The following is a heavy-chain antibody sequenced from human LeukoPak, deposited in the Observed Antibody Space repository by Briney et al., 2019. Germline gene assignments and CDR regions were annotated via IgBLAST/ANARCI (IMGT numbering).Heavy chain of an antibody. CDR3: TFSSYGDHVGVDAFDV. CDR1: GFTFRSYR. D-gene: IGHD4-17*01. J-gene: IGHJ3*01. V-gene: IGHV3-74*01. Sequence: GGSLRLSCAASGFTFRSYRMHWVRQAPGKGLVWVSRINGDGSSTNYADSVKGRFTISRDNAKNTLYLQMKSLRAEDTAVYYCTFSSYGDHVGVDAFDVWGQGTMVTVSS. CDR2: INGDGSST.